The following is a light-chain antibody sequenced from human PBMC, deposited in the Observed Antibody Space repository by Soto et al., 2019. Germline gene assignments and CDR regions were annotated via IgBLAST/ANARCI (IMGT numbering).Light chain of an antibody. CDR2: WAS. J-gene: IGKJ2*01. Sequence: DIVMTQSPDSLAVSLGERATINCKSSQSVLYSSNNKNYLAWYQQKPGQPPKRLIYWASTRESGVPDRFSGSGSGTDFTLAISSLQAEDVAVYYCQQYYSTPPTYTFGQGTKLEIK. V-gene: IGKV4-1*01. CDR3: QQYYSTPPTYT. CDR1: QSVLYSSNNKNY.